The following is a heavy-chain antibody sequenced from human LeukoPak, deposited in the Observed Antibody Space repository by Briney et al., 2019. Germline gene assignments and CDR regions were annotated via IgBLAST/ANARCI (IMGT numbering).Heavy chain of an antibody. CDR2: ISYDGSNK. Sequence: GGSLRLSCAASGFTFSSYAMHWVRQAPGKGLEWVAVISYDGSNKYYADSVKGRFTISRDNSKNTLYLQMNSLRAEDTAVYYCARGGDYGDYVLDYWGQGTLVTVSS. J-gene: IGHJ4*02. V-gene: IGHV3-30-3*01. D-gene: IGHD4-17*01. CDR1: GFTFSSYA. CDR3: ARGGDYGDYVLDY.